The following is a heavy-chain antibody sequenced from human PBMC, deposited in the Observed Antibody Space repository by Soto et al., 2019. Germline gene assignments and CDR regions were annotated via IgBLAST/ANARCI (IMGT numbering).Heavy chain of an antibody. CDR1: GFTFSSYS. V-gene: IGHV3-21*01. Sequence: SGGSLILSCAASGFTFSSYSMNWVRQAPGKGLEWVSSISSSSSYIYYADSVKGRFTISRDNAKNSLYLQMNSLRAEDTAVYYCARDSVDYYYYGMDVWGQGTTVTVSS. CDR2: ISSSSSYI. CDR3: ARDSVDYYYYGMDV. J-gene: IGHJ6*02.